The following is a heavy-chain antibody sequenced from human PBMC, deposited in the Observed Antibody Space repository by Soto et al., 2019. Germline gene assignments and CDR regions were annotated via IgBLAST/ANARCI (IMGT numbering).Heavy chain of an antibody. CDR2: INSDGSST. V-gene: IGHV3-74*01. J-gene: IGHJ3*02. Sequence: GGYLGLCCAASGFTFNSYWMHWVRQDRGKGLVWVSRINSDGSSTSYADSVKGRFTISRDNAKNTLYLQMNSLRAEDTAVYYCARVSALDHGARAFDIWGQGTMVTVSS. CDR3: ARVSALDHGARAFDI. CDR1: GFTFNSYW. D-gene: IGHD4-17*01.